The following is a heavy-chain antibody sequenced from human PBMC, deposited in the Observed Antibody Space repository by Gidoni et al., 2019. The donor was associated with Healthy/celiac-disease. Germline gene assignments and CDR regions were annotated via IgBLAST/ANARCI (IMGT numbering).Heavy chain of an antibody. CDR2: ISGIGGST. V-gene: IGHV3-23*01. Sequence: EVQLLESGGGLVQRGGSLRLSCAASGFTFRSYAMSWVRQAPGKGLEWVSAISGIGGSTYYADSVKGRFTISRDNSKNTLYLQMNSLRAEDTAVYYCAKDRNDFWSGYYPVGAFDIWGQGTMVTVSS. CDR3: AKDRNDFWSGYYPVGAFDI. J-gene: IGHJ3*02. CDR1: GFTFRSYA. D-gene: IGHD3-3*01.